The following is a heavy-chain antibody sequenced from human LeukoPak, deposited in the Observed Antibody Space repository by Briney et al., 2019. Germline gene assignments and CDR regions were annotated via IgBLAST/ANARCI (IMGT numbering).Heavy chain of an antibody. CDR1: GYTFASYY. V-gene: IGHV1-69*02. J-gene: IGHJ5*02. CDR3: ARLIGGYCSGTSCYSVP. Sequence: GASVKVSCKASGYTFASYYMHWVRQAPGQGLEWMGRIIPILGIANYAQKFQGRVTITADKSTSTAYMELSSLRSEDTAVYYCARLIGGYCSGTSCYSVPWGQGTLVTVSS. D-gene: IGHD2-2*01. CDR2: IIPILGIA.